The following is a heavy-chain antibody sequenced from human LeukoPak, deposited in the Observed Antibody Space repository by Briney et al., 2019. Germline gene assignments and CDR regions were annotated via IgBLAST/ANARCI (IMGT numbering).Heavy chain of an antibody. CDR1: GHTFTGYY. D-gene: IGHD6-19*01. V-gene: IGHV1-2*02. CDR2: INPNSGGT. CDR3: AREGFFVGSGWSFDAFDI. J-gene: IGHJ3*02. Sequence: GASVKVSCKASGHTFTGYYMHWVRQAPGQGLEWMGWINPNSGGTNYAQKFQGRVTMTRDTAISTAYMELSRLRSDGTAVYYCAREGFFVGSGWSFDAFDIWGQGTMVTVSS.